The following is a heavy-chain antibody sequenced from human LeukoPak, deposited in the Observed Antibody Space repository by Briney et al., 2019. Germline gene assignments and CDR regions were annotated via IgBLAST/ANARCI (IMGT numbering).Heavy chain of an antibody. D-gene: IGHD6-13*01. CDR1: GGSISSSSYY. CDR2: IYYSGST. CDR3: ARALAAAGKDPYFDY. Sequence: SETLSLTCTVSGGSISSSSYYWGWIRQPPGKGLEWIGYIYYSGSTNYNPSLKSRVTISVDTSKNQFSLKLSSVTAADTAVYYCARALAAAGKDPYFDYWGQGTLVTVSS. V-gene: IGHV4-61*05. J-gene: IGHJ4*02.